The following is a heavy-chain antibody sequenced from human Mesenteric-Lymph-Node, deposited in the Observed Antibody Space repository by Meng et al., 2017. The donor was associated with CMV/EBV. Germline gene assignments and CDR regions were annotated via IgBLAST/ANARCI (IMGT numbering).Heavy chain of an antibody. Sequence: VSCKASRYTFTTYGISWVRQAPGQGLEWMGGIIPIFGTANYAQKFQGRVTITADKSTSTAYMELSSLRSEDTAVYYCAGYSGYDVWYWGQGTLVTVSS. V-gene: IGHV1-69*06. CDR2: IIPIFGTA. CDR1: RYTFTTYG. CDR3: AGYSGYDVWY. D-gene: IGHD5-12*01. J-gene: IGHJ4*02.